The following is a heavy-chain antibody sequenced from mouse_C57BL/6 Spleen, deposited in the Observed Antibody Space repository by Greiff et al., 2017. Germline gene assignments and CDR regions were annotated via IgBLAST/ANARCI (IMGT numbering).Heavy chain of an antibody. CDR1: GYTFTSYW. Sequence: VQLQQPGAELVKPGASVKMSCKASGYTFTSYWITWVKQRPGQGLEWIGDIFPGSGSTNYNEKFKSKATLTVDTSSSTAYMQLSSLTSEDSAVYYCARPLYYSNDGYFDGWGTGTTVTVSS. D-gene: IGHD2-5*01. V-gene: IGHV1-55*01. CDR3: ARPLYYSNDGYFDG. J-gene: IGHJ1*03. CDR2: IFPGSGST.